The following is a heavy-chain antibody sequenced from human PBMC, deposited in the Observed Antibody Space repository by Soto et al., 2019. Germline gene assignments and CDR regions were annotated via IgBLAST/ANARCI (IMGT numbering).Heavy chain of an antibody. D-gene: IGHD6-13*01. CDR1: GVTFSSYG. V-gene: IGHV3-33*08. J-gene: IGHJ1*01. CDR3: ARDNGSSSWYYNDYFQH. CDR2: IWYDGSNK. Sequence: GGSLRLSCAASGVTFSSYGMHWVRQAPGKGLEWVAVIWYDGSNKYYADSVKGRFTIARDNSKNTLYLQMNSLRAEDTAVYYRARDNGSSSWYYNDYFQHWGQGTLVPVSS.